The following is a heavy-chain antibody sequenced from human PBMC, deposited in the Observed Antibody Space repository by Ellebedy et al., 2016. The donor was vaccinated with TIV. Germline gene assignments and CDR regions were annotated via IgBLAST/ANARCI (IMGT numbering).Heavy chain of an antibody. V-gene: IGHV1-2*04. D-gene: IGHD1-26*01. CDR1: GYTFSGYY. Sequence: AASVKVSCKASGYTFSGYYMHWVRQPPGQGLEWMGRINPNSGGTNYAQKFQGWVTMTRDTSISTAYLEVSRLRSDDTAVYYCARVGPYHMYGMDVWGQGTTVTVSS. J-gene: IGHJ6*02. CDR3: ARVGPYHMYGMDV. CDR2: INPNSGGT.